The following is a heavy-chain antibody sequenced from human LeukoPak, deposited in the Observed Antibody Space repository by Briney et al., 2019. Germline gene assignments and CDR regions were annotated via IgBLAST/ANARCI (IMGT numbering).Heavy chain of an antibody. Sequence: GASVKVSCKASGYTFTGYYMHWVRQAPGQGLEWMGWINPNSGGTNYAQKFQGWVTMTRDTSISTAYMELSRLRSDDTAVYYCASVLRFLEWEAESYGMDVWGQGTTVTVSS. D-gene: IGHD3-3*01. CDR1: GYTFTGYY. J-gene: IGHJ6*02. CDR3: ASVLRFLEWEAESYGMDV. V-gene: IGHV1-2*04. CDR2: INPNSGGT.